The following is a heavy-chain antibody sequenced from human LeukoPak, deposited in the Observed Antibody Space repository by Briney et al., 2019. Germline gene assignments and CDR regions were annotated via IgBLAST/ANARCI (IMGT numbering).Heavy chain of an antibody. V-gene: IGHV5-51*01. CDR1: GYSFTSYW. Sequence: TGESLKISCKGSGYSFTSYWIAWVREMPGKGLEWMGIIYPGDSDTRYSPSFQGQVTISADKSISTAYLQWSSLKASDTAMYYCATSPGYGDYFGWFDPWGQGTLVTVSS. CDR3: ATSPGYGDYFGWFDP. CDR2: IYPGDSDT. J-gene: IGHJ5*02. D-gene: IGHD4-17*01.